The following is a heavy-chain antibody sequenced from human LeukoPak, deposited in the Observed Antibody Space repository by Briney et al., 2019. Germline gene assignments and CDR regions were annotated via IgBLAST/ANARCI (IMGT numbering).Heavy chain of an antibody. D-gene: IGHD3-10*01. CDR1: GITLSNYG. V-gene: IGHV3-23*01. CDR3: AKRGVVIRVILVGFHKQAYYFDS. J-gene: IGHJ4*02. Sequence: PGGSLRLSCAVSGITLSNYGMSWVRQAPGKGLEWVAGISDSGGSTNYADSVKGRFTISRHNAKNTLYLQMNSLRAEDTAVYFCAKRGVVIRVILVGFHKQAYYFDSWGQGALVTVSS. CDR2: ISDSGGST.